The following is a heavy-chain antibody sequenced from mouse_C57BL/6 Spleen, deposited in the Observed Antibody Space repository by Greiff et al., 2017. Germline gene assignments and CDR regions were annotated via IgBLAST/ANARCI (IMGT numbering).Heavy chain of an antibody. CDR3: ARGIYYYGSSYGEFAY. CDR1: GYAFSSSW. J-gene: IGHJ3*01. Sequence: VKLVESGPELVKPGASVKISCKASGYAFSSSWMNWVKQRPGKGLEWIGRIYPGDGDTNYNGKFKGKATLTADKSSSTAYMQLSSLTSEDSAVYFCARGIYYYGSSYGEFAYWGQKTLVTVSA. CDR2: IYPGDGDT. V-gene: IGHV1-82*01. D-gene: IGHD1-1*01.